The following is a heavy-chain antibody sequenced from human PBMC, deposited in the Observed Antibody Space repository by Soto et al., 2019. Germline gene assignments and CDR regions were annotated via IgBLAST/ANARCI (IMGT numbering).Heavy chain of an antibody. J-gene: IGHJ6*02. CDR3: ARDPPNPYNWNYEGSDYYYYYGMDV. Sequence: SETLSLTCAVSGGSISSSNWWSWVRQPPGKGLEWIGEIYHSGSTNYNPSLKSRVTISVDKSKNQFSLKLSSVTAADTAVYYCARDPPNPYNWNYEGSDYYYYYGMDVWGQGTRSPSP. V-gene: IGHV4-4*02. D-gene: IGHD1-7*01. CDR1: GGSISSSNW. CDR2: IYHSGST.